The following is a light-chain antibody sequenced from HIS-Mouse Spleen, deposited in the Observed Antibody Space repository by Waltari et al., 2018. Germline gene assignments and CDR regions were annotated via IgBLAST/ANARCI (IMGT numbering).Light chain of an antibody. V-gene: IGLV1-47*01. CDR3: AAWDDSLSGPWV. J-gene: IGLJ3*02. CDR1: SSNIGSNY. Sequence: QSVLTQPPSASGTPGQRVTISCSGSSSNIGSNYVYWYQQRPGTAPKLLIYRNKRLAAGSPGRFSGSKSGTSASLARSGLRSEDEADYYWAAWDDSLSGPWVFGGGTKLTVL. CDR2: RNK.